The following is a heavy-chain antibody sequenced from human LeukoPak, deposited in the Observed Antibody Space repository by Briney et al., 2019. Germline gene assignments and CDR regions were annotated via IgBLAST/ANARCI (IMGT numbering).Heavy chain of an antibody. CDR3: ARLRVELPYFDY. CDR1: GGSFSGYY. CDR2: INHSGST. Sequence: SETLSLTCAVYGGSFSGYYWSWICQPPGKGLEWIGEINHSGSTNYNPSLKSRVTISVDTSKNQFSLKLSSVTAADTAVYYCARLRVELPYFDYWGQGTLVTVSS. V-gene: IGHV4-34*01. D-gene: IGHD1-26*01. J-gene: IGHJ4*02.